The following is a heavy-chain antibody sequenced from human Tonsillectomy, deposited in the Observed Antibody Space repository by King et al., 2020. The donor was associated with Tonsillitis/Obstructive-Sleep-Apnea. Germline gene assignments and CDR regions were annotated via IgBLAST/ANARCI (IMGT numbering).Heavy chain of an antibody. V-gene: IGHV4-59*01. CDR1: GGSISSYY. D-gene: IGHD1-26*01. CDR3: ARRISGSYWGAFDI. Sequence: QLQESGPGLVKPSETLSLTCTVSGGSISSYYWSWIRQPPGKGLEWIGYIYYSGSTNYNPSLKSRVTISVDTSKNQFSLKLSSVTAADTAVYYCARRISGSYWGAFDIWGQGTMITVSS. J-gene: IGHJ3*02. CDR2: IYYSGST.